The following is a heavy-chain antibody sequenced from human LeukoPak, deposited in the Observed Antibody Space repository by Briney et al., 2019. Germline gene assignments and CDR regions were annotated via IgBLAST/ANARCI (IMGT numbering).Heavy chain of an antibody. CDR2: IYYSGST. D-gene: IGHD3-10*01. V-gene: IGHV4-38-2*02. J-gene: IGHJ4*02. CDR1: GYSISRGYY. CDR3: AREDYYGSGSSTDY. Sequence: SSETLSLTCAVSGYSISRGYYWGWIRPPPGKGLEWIGYIYYSGSTNYNPSLKSRVTISVDTSKNQFSLKLSSVTAADTAVYYCAREDYYGSGSSTDYWGQGTLVTVSS.